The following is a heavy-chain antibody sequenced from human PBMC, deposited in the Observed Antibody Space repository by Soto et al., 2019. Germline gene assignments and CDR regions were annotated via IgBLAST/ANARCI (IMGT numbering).Heavy chain of an antibody. CDR1: GFTLRDYW. V-gene: IGHV3-7*01. CDR2: IKPDGSEK. CDR3: ARVGYLYNGKDY. J-gene: IGHJ4*02. D-gene: IGHD1-1*01. Sequence: EVRLVESGGGLVQPGGSLRLSCAASGFTLRDYWMTWVRQAPGKGLEWVANIKPDGSEKSYVDSVKGRFTISKDSGENSLYLQMNSLRADDTAVYYCARVGYLYNGKDYLGQGTLVTVSS.